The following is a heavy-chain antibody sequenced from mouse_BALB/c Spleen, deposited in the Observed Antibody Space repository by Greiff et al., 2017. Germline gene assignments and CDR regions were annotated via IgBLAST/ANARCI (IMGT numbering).Heavy chain of an antibody. J-gene: IGHJ3*01. CDR1: GYTFTDYE. CDR3: TRRGYYGSSYSFAY. D-gene: IGHD1-1*01. CDR2: IDPETGGT. V-gene: IGHV1-15*01. Sequence: VKVVESGAELVRPGASVTLSCKASGYTFTDYEMHWVKQTPVHGLEWIGAIDPETGGTAYNQKFKGKATLTADKSSSTAYMELRSLTSEDSAVYYCTRRGYYGSSYSFAYWGQGTLVTVSA.